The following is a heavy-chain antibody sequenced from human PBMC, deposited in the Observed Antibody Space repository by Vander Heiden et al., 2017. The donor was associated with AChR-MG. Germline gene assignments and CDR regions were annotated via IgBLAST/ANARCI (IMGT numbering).Heavy chain of an antibody. Sequence: QVQLVQSGAEVKKPGASVKVSCKASGYTFTSYDINWVRQATGQGLEWMGWMNPNSGNTCYAQKFQGRVTMTRNTSISTAYMELSSLRSEDTAVYYCARGGRRVGANELADFDYWGQGTLVTVSS. CDR1: GYTFTSYD. CDR2: MNPNSGNT. CDR3: ARGGRRVGANELADFDY. J-gene: IGHJ4*02. V-gene: IGHV1-8*01. D-gene: IGHD1-26*01.